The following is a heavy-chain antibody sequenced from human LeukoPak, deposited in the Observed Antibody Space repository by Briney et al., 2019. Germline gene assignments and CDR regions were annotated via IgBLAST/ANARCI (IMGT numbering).Heavy chain of an antibody. CDR1: GFTVSSNY. CDR3: ARDQATHYFDY. V-gene: IGHV3-53*01. Sequence: GGSLRLSSAASGFTVSSNYMSWVRQAPGKGLEWVSVIYSGGRTYYADSVKGRFTISRDNSKNTLYLQMNSLRAEDTAVYYCARDQATHYFDYWGQGTLVTVSS. CDR2: IYSGGRT. J-gene: IGHJ4*02.